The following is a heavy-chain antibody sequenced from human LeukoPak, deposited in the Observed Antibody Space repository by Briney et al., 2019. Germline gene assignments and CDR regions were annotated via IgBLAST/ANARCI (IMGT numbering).Heavy chain of an antibody. CDR2: IYYSGST. CDR1: GGSVSSGSYY. J-gene: IGHJ5*02. D-gene: IGHD3-16*01. V-gene: IGHV4-61*01. CDR3: ATTPLKSYDYVWGSPAVAPWFDP. Sequence: PSETLSLTCTVSGGSVSSGSYYWSWIRQPPGKGLEWIGYIYYSGSTNYNPSLKSRVTISVDTSKNQFSLKLSSVTAADTAVYYCATTPLKSYDYVWGSPAVAPWFDPWGQGTLVTVSS.